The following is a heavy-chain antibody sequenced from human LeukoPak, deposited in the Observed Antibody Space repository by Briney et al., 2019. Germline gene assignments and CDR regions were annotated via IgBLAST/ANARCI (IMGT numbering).Heavy chain of an antibody. CDR3: ARDYYGSGNFFPFDY. CDR1: GYTFTSDY. Sequence: GASVKVSCKASGYTFTSDYMHWVRQAPGQGLEWMGIINPSGGSTNSAPKFQGRVTMTRDTSTSTAYMELSSLKSEDTAVYYCARDYYGSGNFFPFDYWGQGTLVTVSS. V-gene: IGHV1-46*01. D-gene: IGHD3-10*01. CDR2: INPSGGST. J-gene: IGHJ4*02.